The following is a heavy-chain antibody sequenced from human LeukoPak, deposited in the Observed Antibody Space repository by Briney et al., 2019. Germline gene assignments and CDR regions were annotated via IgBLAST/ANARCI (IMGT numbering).Heavy chain of an antibody. CDR1: GFTLSSYG. CDR2: ISYDGSNK. CDR3: ARITMVRGVSEAFDI. J-gene: IGHJ3*02. V-gene: IGHV3-30*03. D-gene: IGHD3-10*01. Sequence: GRSLRLSCAASGFTLSSYGMHWVRQAPGKGLEWVAVISYDGSNKYYADSVKGRFTISRDNSKNTLYLQMNSLRAEDTAVYYCARITMVRGVSEAFDIWGQGTMVTVSS.